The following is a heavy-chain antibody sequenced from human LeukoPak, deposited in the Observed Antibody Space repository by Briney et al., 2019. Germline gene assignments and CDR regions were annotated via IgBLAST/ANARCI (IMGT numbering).Heavy chain of an antibody. J-gene: IGHJ5*02. CDR2: IYYTESP. D-gene: IGHD1-1*01. V-gene: IGHV4-31*03. CDR1: GDSISSGGYY. CDR3: ARDRRGGAWTNRFDP. Sequence: SETLSLTCTVSGDSISSGGYYWSWIRQHPGKGLEWIGYIYYTESPYYNPSLKSRVTISVDTSKNQFSLNLYSVTAADTAVYYCARDRRGGAWTNRFDPWGQGTLVTVSS.